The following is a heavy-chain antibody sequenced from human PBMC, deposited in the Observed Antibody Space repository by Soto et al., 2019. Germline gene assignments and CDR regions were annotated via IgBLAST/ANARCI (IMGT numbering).Heavy chain of an antibody. CDR3: ARVRYPSAPRRPLDYYFMDV. CDR1: GFTFGSYA. J-gene: IGHJ6*03. Sequence: VQLVESGGGLVQPGGSLRLSCAASGFTFGSYAMTWVRQAPGQGLEWVSGISGGGSGRYCSDSVEARFTISRDNPKNLLYLQMNTLRVEDTGVYFCARVRYPSAPRRPLDYYFMDVWGNGTTITVSS. V-gene: IGHV3-23*04. D-gene: IGHD1-20*01. CDR2: ISGGGSGR.